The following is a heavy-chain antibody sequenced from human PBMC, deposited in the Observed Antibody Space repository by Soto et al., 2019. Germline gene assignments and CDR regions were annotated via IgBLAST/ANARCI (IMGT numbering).Heavy chain of an antibody. V-gene: IGHV1-18*01. Sequence: ASVKVSCKASGYTFISNGISWWRQAPGQGLEWMGWISGYNGNTNYAHKFQGRVTLTTDTSTSTAYMELRSLRFDDTAVYYCARDQVMTTVTTVDYWGQGTLVTVSS. CDR3: ARDQVMTTVTTVDY. CDR2: ISGYNGNT. CDR1: GYTFISNG. D-gene: IGHD4-17*01. J-gene: IGHJ4*02.